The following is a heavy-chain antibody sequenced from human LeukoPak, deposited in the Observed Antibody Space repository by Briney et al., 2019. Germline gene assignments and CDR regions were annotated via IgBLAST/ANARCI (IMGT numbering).Heavy chain of an antibody. CDR2: INHSGST. Sequence: SETLSLTCAVYGGSFSGYYWSWIRQPPGKGLEWIGEINHSGSTNYNPSLKSRVTISVDTSKNQFSLKLSSVTAADTAVYYCVRGRTGRKWYFDLWGRGTLVTVSS. D-gene: IGHD1-26*01. CDR3: VRGRTGRKWYFDL. CDR1: GGSFSGYY. V-gene: IGHV4-34*01. J-gene: IGHJ2*01.